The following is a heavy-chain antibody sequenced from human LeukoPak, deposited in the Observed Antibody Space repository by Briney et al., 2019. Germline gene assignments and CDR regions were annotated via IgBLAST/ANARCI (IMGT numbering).Heavy chain of an antibody. CDR1: GFTLGDYA. Sequence: GGSLRLSCTASGFTLGDYAMSWVRQAPGKGLEWVGFIRSKAYGGTTEYAASVKGRFTISRDDSKSIAYLQMNSLKTEDTAVYYCTRGDDTSMDYWGQGTLVTVSS. V-gene: IGHV3-49*04. J-gene: IGHJ4*02. D-gene: IGHD3-9*01. CDR2: IRSKAYGGTT. CDR3: TRGDDTSMDY.